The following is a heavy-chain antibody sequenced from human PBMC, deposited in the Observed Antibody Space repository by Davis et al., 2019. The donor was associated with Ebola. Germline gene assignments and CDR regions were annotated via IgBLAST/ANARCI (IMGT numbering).Heavy chain of an antibody. V-gene: IGHV4-31*03. J-gene: IGHJ4*02. Sequence: LRLSCTVSGGSISSGGYYWSWIRQHPGKGLEWIGYIYYSGSTYYNPSLKSRVTISVDTSKNQFSLKLSSVTAADTAVYYCARVSIVATIDYWGQGTLVTVSS. CDR2: IYYSGST. CDR1: GGSISSGGYY. CDR3: ARVSIVATIDY. D-gene: IGHD5-12*01.